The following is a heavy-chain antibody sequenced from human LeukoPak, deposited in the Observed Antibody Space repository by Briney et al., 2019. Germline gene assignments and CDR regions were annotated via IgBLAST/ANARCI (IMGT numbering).Heavy chain of an antibody. V-gene: IGHV1-69*13. CDR1: GGTFSSYA. CDR2: IIPIFGTA. CDR3: ARDDCSSTSCKYYFDY. J-gene: IGHJ4*02. D-gene: IGHD2-2*01. Sequence: SVKVSCKASGGTFSSYAISWVRQAPGQGLEWMGGIIPIFGTANYAQKFQGRVTITADESTSTAYMELSSLRSEDMAVYYCARDDCSSTSCKYYFDYWGQGTLVTVSS.